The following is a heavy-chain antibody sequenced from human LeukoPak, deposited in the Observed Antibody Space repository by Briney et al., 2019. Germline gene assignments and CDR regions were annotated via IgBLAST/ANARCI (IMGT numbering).Heavy chain of an antibody. V-gene: IGHV3-21*01. CDR3: ARDREWEVFDY. CDR1: GFTFSSYG. J-gene: IGHJ4*02. Sequence: GGSLRLSCAASGFTFSSYGMHWVRQAPGKGLEWVSSISGSHTYIAYADSVKGRFTISRDNAKNSLYLQMNSLRADDTAVYYCARDREWEVFDYWGQGTLVTVSS. D-gene: IGHD1-26*01. CDR2: ISGSHTYI.